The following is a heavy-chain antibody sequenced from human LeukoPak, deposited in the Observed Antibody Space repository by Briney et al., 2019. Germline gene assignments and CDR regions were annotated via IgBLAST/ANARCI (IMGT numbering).Heavy chain of an antibody. J-gene: IGHJ4*02. V-gene: IGHV4-59*01. CDR3: ARAARTDSSGYYPTYYFDY. Sequence: SETLSLTCTVSGGSISSYYWSWIRQPPGKGLEWIGYIYYSGSTNYNPSLKSRVTISVDTSKNQFSLKLSSVTAADTAVYYCARAARTDSSGYYPTYYFDYWGQGTLVTVSS. CDR1: GGSISSYY. CDR2: IYYSGST. D-gene: IGHD3-22*01.